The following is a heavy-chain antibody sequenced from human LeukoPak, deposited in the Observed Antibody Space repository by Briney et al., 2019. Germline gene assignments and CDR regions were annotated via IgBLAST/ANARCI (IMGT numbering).Heavy chain of an antibody. D-gene: IGHD3-3*01. CDR3: ARQPRITVFGVVKKGGNWFDP. Sequence: SETLSLTCTVSGYSISSGHYWGWIRQPPGKGLEWIGSMYHSGSTYYNPPLKSRVTISEDTSKNQFSLKLSSVTAADTAVYYCARQPRITVFGVVKKGGNWFDPWGQGTLVTVSS. V-gene: IGHV4-38-2*02. J-gene: IGHJ5*02. CDR2: MYHSGST. CDR1: GYSISSGHY.